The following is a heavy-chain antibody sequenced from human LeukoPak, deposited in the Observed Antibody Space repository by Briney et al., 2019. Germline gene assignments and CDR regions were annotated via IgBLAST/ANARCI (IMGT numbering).Heavy chain of an antibody. V-gene: IGHV3-66*01. Sequence: GGSLRLSCAASGFTVSGNYIKWVRQAPGKGLEWVSVIYSGGTTYYADSVKGRFTISRDNSKNTLYLQLNSLRVEDTAVYYCARGALGAAGRLDYWGQGTLVTVSS. CDR3: ARGALGAAGRLDY. CDR2: IYSGGTT. D-gene: IGHD6-13*01. CDR1: GFTVSGNY. J-gene: IGHJ4*02.